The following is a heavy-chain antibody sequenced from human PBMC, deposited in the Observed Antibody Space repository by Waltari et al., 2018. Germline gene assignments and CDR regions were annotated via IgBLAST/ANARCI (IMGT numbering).Heavy chain of an antibody. CDR3: AKDSRGYSGWVDY. J-gene: IGHJ4*02. V-gene: IGHV3-43D*03. CDR1: GFTFDDYA. Sequence: EVQLVESGGVVVQPGGSLRLSCAASGFTFDDYAMHWVRQAPGKCLVWVSLISWEGSTTSYADSVKGRFTISRDNSKNSLYLQMNSLRAEDNALYYCAKDSRGYSGWVDYWGQGTLVTVSS. CDR2: ISWEGSTT. D-gene: IGHD6-19*01.